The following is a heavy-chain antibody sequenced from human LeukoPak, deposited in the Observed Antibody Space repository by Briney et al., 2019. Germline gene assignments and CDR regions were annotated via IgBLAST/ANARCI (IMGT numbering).Heavy chain of an antibody. Sequence: SVKVFCKASGGTFSSYAISWVRQAPGQGLEWMGGIIPIFGTANYAQKFQGRVKITADESTSTAYMELSSLRSEDTAVYYCARLRNIVVVPAAINTPNWFDPWGQGTLVTVSS. CDR3: ARLRNIVVVPAAINTPNWFDP. CDR1: GGTFSSYA. CDR2: IIPIFGTA. D-gene: IGHD2-2*01. V-gene: IGHV1-69*13. J-gene: IGHJ5*02.